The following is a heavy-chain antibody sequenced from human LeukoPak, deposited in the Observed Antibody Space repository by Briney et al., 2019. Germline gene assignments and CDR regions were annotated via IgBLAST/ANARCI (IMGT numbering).Heavy chain of an antibody. V-gene: IGHV5-51*01. Sequence: GESLKISCKASYNSSAYYWIACVRQMPGKGLEWMGIIYPGDSDTRYSPSFQGQVTISADKSISTAYLQWGSLKASDTAMYYCARPHYSDYYFDYWGQGTLVTVSS. J-gene: IGHJ4*02. D-gene: IGHD4-11*01. CDR3: ARPHYSDYYFDY. CDR2: IYPGDSDT. CDR1: YNSSAYYW.